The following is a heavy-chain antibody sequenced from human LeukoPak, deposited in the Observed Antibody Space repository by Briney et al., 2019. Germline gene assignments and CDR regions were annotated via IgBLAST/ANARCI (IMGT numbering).Heavy chain of an antibody. CDR1: GGSISSGSYY. V-gene: IGHV4-61*02. D-gene: IGHD3-16*02. CDR2: IYTSGST. Sequence: SETLSLTCTVSGGSISSGSYYWSWIRQPAGKGLEWIGRIYTSGSTNYNPSLKSRVTISVDTSKNQFSLKLSSVTAADTAVYYCARTLLYVWGSYRAFDIWGQGTMVTVSS. J-gene: IGHJ3*02. CDR3: ARTLLYVWGSYRAFDI.